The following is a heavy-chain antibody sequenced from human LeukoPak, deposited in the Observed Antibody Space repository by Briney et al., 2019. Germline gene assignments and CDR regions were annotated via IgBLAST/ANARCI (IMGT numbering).Heavy chain of an antibody. D-gene: IGHD1-26*01. Sequence: VASVKVSCKASGYTFTGYYMHWVRQAPGQGLEWMGWINPNSGGTNYAQKFQGRVTMTRDTSISTAYMELSRLRSDDTAVYYCASSTGSYSGSYAWFDPWGQGTLVTVSS. CDR1: GYTFTGYY. V-gene: IGHV1-2*02. CDR3: ASSTGSYSGSYAWFDP. CDR2: INPNSGGT. J-gene: IGHJ5*02.